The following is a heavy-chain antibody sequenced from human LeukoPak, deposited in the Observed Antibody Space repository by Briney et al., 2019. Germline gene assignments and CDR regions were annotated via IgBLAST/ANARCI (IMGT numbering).Heavy chain of an antibody. V-gene: IGHV2-5*02. D-gene: IGHD5-18*01. J-gene: IGHJ4*02. CDR3: AHSFASVDTAMVRFFDY. CDR1: EFSLSTSGVG. CDR2: IYWDDDK. Sequence: SGPTLVNPTQTLTLTCTFSEFSLSTSGVGVGWIRQPPGKALEWLALIYWDDDKRYSPSLKSRLTITKDTSKNQVVLTMTNMDPVDAATYYCAHSFASVDTAMVRFFDYWGQGTLVTVSS.